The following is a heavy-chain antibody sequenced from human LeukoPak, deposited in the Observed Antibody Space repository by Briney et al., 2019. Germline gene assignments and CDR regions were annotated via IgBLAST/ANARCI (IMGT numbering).Heavy chain of an antibody. Sequence: GGSLRLSCTASGFTFGDYAMHWVRQGPGKGLEWVSGLSWNSGTIAYADSVKGRFTVSRDIPTSSLFLQMNSLREEDTALYYCVKGRGYQLPFSFDYWGQGALVTVSS. V-gene: IGHV3-9*01. J-gene: IGHJ4*02. CDR2: LSWNSGTI. CDR3: VKGRGYQLPFSFDY. CDR1: GFTFGDYA. D-gene: IGHD2-2*01.